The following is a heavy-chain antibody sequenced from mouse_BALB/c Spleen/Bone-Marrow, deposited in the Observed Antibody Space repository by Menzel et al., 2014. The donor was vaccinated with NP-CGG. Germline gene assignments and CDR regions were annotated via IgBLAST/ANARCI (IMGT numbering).Heavy chain of an antibody. CDR3: ARRRSLYYAMDY. CDR2: ISNGGGST. CDR1: GFTFSDYY. V-gene: IGHV5-12*02. Sequence: EVKLVESGGGLVQPGGSLKLSCATSGFTFSDYYMYWVRQTPEKSLEWVAYISNGGGSTYYPDTVKGRFTISRDNAKNTLYLQMSRLKSEDTAMYYCARRRSLYYAMDYWGQGTSVTVSS. D-gene: IGHD1-1*01. J-gene: IGHJ4*01.